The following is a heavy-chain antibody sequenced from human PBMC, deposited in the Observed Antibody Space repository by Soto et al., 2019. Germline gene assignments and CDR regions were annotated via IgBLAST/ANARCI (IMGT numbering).Heavy chain of an antibody. CDR2: ISTYNGDA. V-gene: IGHV1-18*01. Sequence: QVQLVQSGAEVRKPGASVKVSCKTSGYTFSRSGISWVRQAPGQGLEWMGWISTYNGDANYAQKFQGRVTMTTDTSTSTAYMALRSLRSDDTAVYYCARDAPPADYWGQGTLVTVSS. J-gene: IGHJ4*02. CDR3: ARDAPPADY. CDR1: GYTFSRSG.